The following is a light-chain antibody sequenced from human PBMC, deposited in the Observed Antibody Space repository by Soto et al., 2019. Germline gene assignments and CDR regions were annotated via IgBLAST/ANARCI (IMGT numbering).Light chain of an antibody. CDR2: AAS. V-gene: IGKV1-9*01. Sequence: IQLTQSPSFLSASVGDRVTVTCRASQGISSHLAWYQQKPGKAPKVLIYAASTLQIGVPSRFSGSGSGTEFTLTINSLQPEDFATYYCQQLNSYPFTFGPGTKVDIK. CDR3: QQLNSYPFT. J-gene: IGKJ3*01. CDR1: QGISSH.